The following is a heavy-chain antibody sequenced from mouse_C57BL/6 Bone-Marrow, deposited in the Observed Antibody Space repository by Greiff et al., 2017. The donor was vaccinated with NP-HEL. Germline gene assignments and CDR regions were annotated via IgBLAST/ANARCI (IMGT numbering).Heavy chain of an antibody. CDR2: IDPSDSYT. V-gene: IGHV1-69*01. CDR3: ARGYWFAY. D-gene: IGHD3-1*01. Sequence: QVQLQQPGAELVMPGASVKLSCKASGYTFTSYWMHWVKQRPGPGLEWIGEIDPSDSYTNYNQKFKGKSTLTVDKSSSTAYMQLSSLTSEDSAVYYCARGYWFAYWGQGTLVTVSA. J-gene: IGHJ3*01. CDR1: GYTFTSYW.